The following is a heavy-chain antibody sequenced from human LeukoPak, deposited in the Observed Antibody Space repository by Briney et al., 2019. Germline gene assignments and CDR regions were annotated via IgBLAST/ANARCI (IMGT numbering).Heavy chain of an antibody. V-gene: IGHV1-46*01. CDR2: SNPSGGST. J-gene: IGHJ5*02. Sequence: ASVKVSCKAFGYTFTSYYMHWVRQAPGHGLEWMGISNPSGGSTSYAQKSQGRVTMTRDTSTSTVYMELSSLRSDDTAVYYCARDSALCPWGQGTLVTVSS. CDR1: GYTFTSYY. D-gene: IGHD2-2*01. CDR3: ARDSALCP.